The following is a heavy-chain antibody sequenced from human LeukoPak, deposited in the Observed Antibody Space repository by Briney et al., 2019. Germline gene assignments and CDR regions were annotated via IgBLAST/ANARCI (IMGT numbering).Heavy chain of an antibody. CDR1: GGTFSSYA. CDR3: ASLGYCTNGVCSAGADY. Sequence: SVKVSCKASGGTFSSYAISWVRQAPGQGLEWMGGIIPIFGTANYAQKFQGRVTITADESTSTAYMELSSLRSGDTAVYYCASLGYCTNGVCSAGADYWGQGTLVTVSS. J-gene: IGHJ4*02. V-gene: IGHV1-69*13. CDR2: IIPIFGTA. D-gene: IGHD2-8*01.